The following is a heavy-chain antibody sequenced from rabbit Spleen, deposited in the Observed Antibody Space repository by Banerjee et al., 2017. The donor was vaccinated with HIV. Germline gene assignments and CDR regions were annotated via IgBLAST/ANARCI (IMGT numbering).Heavy chain of an antibody. CDR1: GFSFSSSYY. J-gene: IGHJ4*01. CDR3: ARDFTGGDWFFNL. CDR2: TDTGSGGST. D-gene: IGHD2-1*01. V-gene: IGHV1S45*01. Sequence: QQQLVESGGGLVQPEGSLTLTCTASGFSFSSSYYMCWVRQAPGKGLEWIGCTDTGSGGSTYYANWAKGRFTISKTSSTTVTLQMTSLTAADTATYFCARDFTGGDWFFNLWGQGTLVTVS.